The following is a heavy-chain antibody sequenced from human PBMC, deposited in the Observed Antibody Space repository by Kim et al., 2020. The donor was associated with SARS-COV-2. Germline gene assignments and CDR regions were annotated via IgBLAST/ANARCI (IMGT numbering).Heavy chain of an antibody. V-gene: IGHV4-39*01. CDR3: ARRRDLRGSGSYYYYYYGMDV. J-gene: IGHJ6*02. CDR2: IYYSGST. Sequence: SETLSLTCTVSGGSISSSSYYWGWIRQPPGKGLEWIGSIYYSGSTYYNPSLKSRVTISVDTSKNQFSLKLSSVTAADTAVYYCARRRDLRGSGSYYYYYYGMDVWGQGTTVTVSS. CDR1: GGSISSSSYY. D-gene: IGHD3-10*01.